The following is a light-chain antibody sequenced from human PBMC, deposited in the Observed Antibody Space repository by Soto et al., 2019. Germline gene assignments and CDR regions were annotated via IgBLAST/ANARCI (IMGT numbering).Light chain of an antibody. J-gene: IGKJ2*01. CDR3: QQYYSIPYT. CDR1: QSLLYNSNNKNY. Sequence: DIVLTQSPDSLAVSLGERATINCKSSQSLLYNSNNKNYLAWYQQKPGQPPKLLIYLASTRESGVPDRFSGSGYGTDFTLTISSLQAEDVAVYYCQQYYSIPYTFGQGTKLEIK. V-gene: IGKV4-1*01. CDR2: LAS.